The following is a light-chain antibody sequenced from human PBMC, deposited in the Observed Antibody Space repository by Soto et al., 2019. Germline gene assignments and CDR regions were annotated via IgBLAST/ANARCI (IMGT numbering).Light chain of an antibody. J-gene: IGLJ1*01. CDR3: AAWDDSLSGRV. CDR2: RNN. V-gene: IGLV1-47*01. CDR1: SSNIGSNY. Sequence: QSVLTKPPSASGTPVQRVTISCYGSSSNIGSNYVYWYQQLPGTAPKLLIYRNNQWPSGVPDRFSGSKSGTSASLAISGLRSEDEADYYCAAWDDSLSGRVFGTGTKVTVL.